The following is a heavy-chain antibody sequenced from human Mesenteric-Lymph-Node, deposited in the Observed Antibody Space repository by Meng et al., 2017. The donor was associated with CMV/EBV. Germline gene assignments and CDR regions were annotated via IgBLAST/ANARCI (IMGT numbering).Heavy chain of an antibody. Sequence: SGFSLQNSGVGVGWIRQPPGKALECLALIYWDDDKRYSPSLKSRVTITKDTSQNQVVLIMTNMDPVDTGTYYCARTYYYGSGNSNFDHWGQGTLVTVSS. CDR1: GFSLQNSGVG. CDR2: IYWDDDK. V-gene: IGHV2-5*02. CDR3: ARTYYYGSGNSNFDH. J-gene: IGHJ4*02. D-gene: IGHD3-10*01.